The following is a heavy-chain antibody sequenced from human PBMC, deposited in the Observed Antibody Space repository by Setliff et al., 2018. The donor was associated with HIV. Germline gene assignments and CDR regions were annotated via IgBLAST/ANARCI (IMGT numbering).Heavy chain of an antibody. Sequence: GGSLRLSCAASGFTFSNYAMSWVRQAPGKGLEWVSAIYGSSGSTNYADSVKGRFTISRDNSKNMLYLQMNSLGAEDTAVYYCAKGQDGLRYNWFDPWGLGTLVTVSS. V-gene: IGHV3-23*01. J-gene: IGHJ5*02. CDR1: GFTFSNYA. CDR3: AKGQDGLRYNWFDP. CDR2: IYGSSGST.